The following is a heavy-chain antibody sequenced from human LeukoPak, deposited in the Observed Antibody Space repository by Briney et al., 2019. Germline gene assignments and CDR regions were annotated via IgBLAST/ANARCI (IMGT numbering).Heavy chain of an antibody. Sequence: GGSLRLSCAASGFTFSSYRMNWVRQAPGKGLEWVSSISSSSSYIYYADSVKGRFTISRDNAKNSLYLQMNSLRAEDTAVYYCARDNPRWNPHAFDIWGQGTMVTVSS. CDR3: ARDNPRWNPHAFDI. D-gene: IGHD5-24*01. J-gene: IGHJ3*02. CDR1: GFTFSSYR. V-gene: IGHV3-21*01. CDR2: ISSSSSYI.